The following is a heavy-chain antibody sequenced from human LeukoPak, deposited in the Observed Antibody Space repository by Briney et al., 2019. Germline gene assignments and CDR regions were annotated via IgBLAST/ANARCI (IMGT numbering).Heavy chain of an antibody. CDR3: AREGGYSSSHFDY. J-gene: IGHJ4*02. CDR1: GGSISSGGYY. D-gene: IGHD6-6*01. V-gene: IGHV4-30-4*08. CDR2: IYYSGST. Sequence: SETLSLTCTVSGGSISSGGYYWSWIRQHPGKGLEWIGYIYYSGSTYYNPSLKSRVTISVDTSKNQFSLKLSSVTAADTAVYYCAREGGYSSSHFDYWGQGTLVTVSS.